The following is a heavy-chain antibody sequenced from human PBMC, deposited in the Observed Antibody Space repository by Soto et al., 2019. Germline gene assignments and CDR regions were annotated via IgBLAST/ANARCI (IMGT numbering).Heavy chain of an antibody. V-gene: IGHV4-59*01. CDR1: GGSISSYY. CDR3: ARRYGASFDY. Sequence: QVKLQESGPGLVKPSETLSLTCTVSGGSISSYYWSWIRQPPGKGLEWIGYIYYSGSTNYNPSLKSRVTLSVDTSKNQFSLKLSSVTAADTAVYYCARRYGASFDYWGQGTLFTVSS. D-gene: IGHD4-17*01. CDR2: IYYSGST. J-gene: IGHJ4*02.